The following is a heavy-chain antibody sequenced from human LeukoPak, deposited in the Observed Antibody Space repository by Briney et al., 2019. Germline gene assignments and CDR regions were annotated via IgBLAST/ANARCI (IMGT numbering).Heavy chain of an antibody. V-gene: IGHV4-59*08. D-gene: IGHD4-17*01. CDR2: ISYSGST. J-gene: IGHJ3*02. CDR1: GDSISRHY. CDR3: ARLLNNDNAGDPDTFDM. Sequence: SETLSLTCSVSGDSISRHYWSWIRRPPGKGLEWIGYISYSGSTRYNPSFQSRVTISMEMSKTHFSLKLTSVTAADTAVYYCARLLNNDNAGDPDTFDMWGTGTMVTVSS.